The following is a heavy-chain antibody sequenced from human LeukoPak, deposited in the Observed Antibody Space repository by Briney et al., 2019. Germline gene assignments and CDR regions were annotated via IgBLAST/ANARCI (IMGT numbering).Heavy chain of an antibody. V-gene: IGHV1-69*05. Sequence: GASVKVSCKASGGTFSSYAISWVRQAPGQGLEWMGGIIPIFGTANYAQKFQGRVTITTDESTSTAYMELSSLRSEDTAVYYCARNPAGPILTGYYLNWFDPWGQGTLVTVSS. D-gene: IGHD3-9*01. CDR2: IIPIFGTA. CDR1: GGTFSSYA. J-gene: IGHJ5*02. CDR3: ARNPAGPILTGYYLNWFDP.